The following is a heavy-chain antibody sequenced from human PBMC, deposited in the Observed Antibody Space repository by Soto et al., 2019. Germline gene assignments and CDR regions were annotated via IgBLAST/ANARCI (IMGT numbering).Heavy chain of an antibody. J-gene: IGHJ4*02. V-gene: IGHV3-9*01. D-gene: IGHD4-17*01. Sequence: EVQLVESGGGLVQPGRSLRLSCAASGFIFDEYAMSWVRQAPGKGLEWVSSISWNSGNIDYADSVKGRFTISRDNAKKSLHLQMSSVRGENTAYYYCAKGGSTTGFFFYDYWGQGTLVTVSS. CDR3: AKGGSTTGFFFYDY. CDR2: ISWNSGNI. CDR1: GFIFDEYA.